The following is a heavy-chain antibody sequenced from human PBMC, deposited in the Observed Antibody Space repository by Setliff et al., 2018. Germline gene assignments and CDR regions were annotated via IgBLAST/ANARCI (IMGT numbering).Heavy chain of an antibody. V-gene: IGHV3-30*03. CDR3: ARIGPSNWGIRGYNWLDP. D-gene: IGHD3-10*01. CDR1: GFTVSSFS. Sequence: GSLRLSCAASGFTVSSFSMHWVRQAPVKGLDWVATLSEDGSNEFYADSVKGRFTIFRDNSKNTLYLQMSSLRADDTAMYYCARIGPSNWGIRGYNWLDPWGQGTLVTVSS. CDR2: LSEDGSNE. J-gene: IGHJ5*02.